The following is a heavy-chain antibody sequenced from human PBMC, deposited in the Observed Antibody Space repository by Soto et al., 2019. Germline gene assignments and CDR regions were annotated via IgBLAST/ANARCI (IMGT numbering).Heavy chain of an antibody. CDR2: ICNSGST. CDR3: AGGGSIVVATRRLMDV. CDR1: GGSIRSYC. V-gene: IGHV4-59*03. D-gene: IGHD3-22*01. J-gene: IGHJ6*03. Sequence: QVQLQESGPGLLKPSETLSLTCTVSGGSIRSYCWTWIRQPPGEGLEWIGCICNSGSTNYNPSRRSRVTRSVDTQMNQFSLQLSSVTVADTAVYYWAGGGSIVVATRRLMDVWGKGTTVTVSS.